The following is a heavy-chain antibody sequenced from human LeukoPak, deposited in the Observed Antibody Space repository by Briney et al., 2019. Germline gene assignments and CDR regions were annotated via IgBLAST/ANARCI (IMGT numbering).Heavy chain of an antibody. D-gene: IGHD4-17*01. V-gene: IGHV3-53*01. CDR1: GFTVSSNY. CDR2: IYSGGST. CDR3: ARDLIGDYVN. Sequence: AGGSLRLSCAASGFTVSSNYMSWVRQAPGKGLEWVSVIYSGGSTYYADSVKGRFTISRDNSKNTLYLQMNRLRAEDTAVYYCARDLIGDYVNWGQGTLVTVSS. J-gene: IGHJ4*02.